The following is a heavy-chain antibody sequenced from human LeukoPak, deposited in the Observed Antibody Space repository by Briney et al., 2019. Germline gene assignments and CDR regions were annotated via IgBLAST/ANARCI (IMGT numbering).Heavy chain of an antibody. J-gene: IGHJ4*02. V-gene: IGHV1-46*01. CDR1: GYTFTSYY. CDR2: INPSGGST. Sequence: ASVKVSRTASGYTFTSYYMHWVRQAPGQALEWMGIINPSGGSTSYAQKFQGRVTMTRDTSTSTVYMELSSLRSEDTAVYYCAKDRGDYGNTYDYWGQGTLVTVSS. D-gene: IGHD4-17*01. CDR3: AKDRGDYGNTYDY.